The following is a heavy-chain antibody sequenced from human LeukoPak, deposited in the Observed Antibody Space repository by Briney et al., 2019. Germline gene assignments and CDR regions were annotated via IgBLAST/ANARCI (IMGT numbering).Heavy chain of an antibody. CDR1: GGSISSGGYY. CDR2: IHSSGNT. V-gene: IGHV4-39*07. J-gene: IGHJ4*02. CDR3: ARALSSSSGRCYFDY. Sequence: SETPSLTCTVSGGSISSGGYYWGWIRQPPGKRLEWVGSIHSSGNTYYSPTLKSRVTISVDTSKNQFSLNLTSVTAADAAVYYCARALSSSSGRCYFDYWGQGTLVTVSS. D-gene: IGHD6-6*01.